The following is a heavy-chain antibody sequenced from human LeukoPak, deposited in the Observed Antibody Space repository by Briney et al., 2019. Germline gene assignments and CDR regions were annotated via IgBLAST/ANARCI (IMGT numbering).Heavy chain of an antibody. D-gene: IGHD3-22*01. CDR3: ARDSSGYYQLRGAFDI. J-gene: IGHJ3*02. CDR1: GGSISSSNW. CDR2: IYHSGST. V-gene: IGHV4-4*02. Sequence: SGTLSLTCAVSGGSISSSNWWSWVRQPPGKGLEWIGEIYHSGSTNYNPSLKSRVTISVDKSKNQFSLKLSSVTAADTAVYYCARDSSGYYQLRGAFDIWGQGTKVTVSS.